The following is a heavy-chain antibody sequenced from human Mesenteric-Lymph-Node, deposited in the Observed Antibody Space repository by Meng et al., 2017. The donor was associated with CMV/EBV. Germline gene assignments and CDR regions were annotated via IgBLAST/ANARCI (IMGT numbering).Heavy chain of an antibody. CDR2: INHSGST. D-gene: IGHD3-9*01. CDR3: ARESVLRYFDWSTRSNFDY. V-gene: IGHV4-34*01. CDR1: FSGYY. Sequence: FSGYYWSWIRQPPGKGLEWIGEINHSGSTNYNPSLESRVTISVDTSKNQFSLKLSSVTAADTAVYYCARESVLRYFDWSTRSNFDYWGQGTLVTVSS. J-gene: IGHJ4*02.